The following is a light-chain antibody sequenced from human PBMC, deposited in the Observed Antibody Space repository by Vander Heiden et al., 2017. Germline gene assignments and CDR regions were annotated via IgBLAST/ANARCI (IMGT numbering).Light chain of an antibody. J-gene: IGKJ4*01. CDR3: RQRYNHLSLT. Sequence: DIQMTQSPSSLSVSLGDRDTISRRASHSISPFKNVYTQNPGKAPNLLIYGPHTLQTGVPSTCSGSSSGTEFTLTISSRQPEDVATSFCRQRYNHLSLTFGQGTRVEIK. CDR2: GPH. CDR1: HSISPF. V-gene: IGKV1-39*01.